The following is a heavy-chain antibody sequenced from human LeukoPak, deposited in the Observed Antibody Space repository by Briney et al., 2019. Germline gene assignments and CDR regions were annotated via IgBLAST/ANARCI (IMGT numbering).Heavy chain of an antibody. CDR2: ISGSTGDT. V-gene: IGHV1-18*03. CDR1: GYSFVLYG. CDR3: ARERSGWYENWFDP. J-gene: IGHJ5*02. D-gene: IGHD6-19*01. Sequence: GASVKVSCKASGYSFVLYGISWVRQAPGEGPEWMRWISGSTGDTNYAQKLQGRVTMTTDTSTSTAYMELRSLRSEDMAVYYCARERSGWYENWFDPWGQGTLVTVSS.